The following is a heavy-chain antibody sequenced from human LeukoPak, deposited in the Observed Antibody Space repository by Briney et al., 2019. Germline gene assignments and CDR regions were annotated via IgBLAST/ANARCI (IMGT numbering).Heavy chain of an antibody. CDR1: GGSIGSYY. J-gene: IGHJ4*02. CDR3: ARLYSGSYFPGLDY. D-gene: IGHD1-26*01. V-gene: IGHV4-59*01. Sequence: PSETLSLTCTVSGGSIGSYYWSWIRQPPGKGLEWIGYIYYSGSTNYNPSLKSRVTISVDTSKNQFSLKLSSVTAADTAVYYCARLYSGSYFPGLDYWGQGTLVTVSS. CDR2: IYYSGST.